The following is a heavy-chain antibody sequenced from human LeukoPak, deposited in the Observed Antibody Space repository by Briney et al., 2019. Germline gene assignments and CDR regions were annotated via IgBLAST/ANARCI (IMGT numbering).Heavy chain of an antibody. CDR3: ARSKSDWSFIDY. V-gene: IGHV4-59*02. J-gene: IGHJ4*02. CDR2: INYYGGN. Sequence: SETLSLTCSVSGDSVRSYYCIWIRQSPGKGLDWIGHINYYGGNSLSPSLKSRGTLSVDTSKSQFSLRLRSVTAADTAVYYCARSKSDWSFIDYWGQGILVSVSS. D-gene: IGHD2-21*02. CDR1: GDSVRSYY.